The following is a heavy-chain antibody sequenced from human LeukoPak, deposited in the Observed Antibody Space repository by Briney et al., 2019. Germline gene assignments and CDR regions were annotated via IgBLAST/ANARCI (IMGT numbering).Heavy chain of an antibody. V-gene: IGHV3-23*01. Sequence: GGSLRLSCAASGFTFDDYAMHWVRQAPGKGLEWVSAISGSGGSTYYADSVKGRFTISRDNSKNTLYLQMNSLRAEDTAVYYCARSQAYYDILTGYFTYNWFDPWGQGTLVTVSS. J-gene: IGHJ5*02. CDR1: GFTFDDYA. D-gene: IGHD3-9*01. CDR2: ISGSGGST. CDR3: ARSQAYYDILTGYFTYNWFDP.